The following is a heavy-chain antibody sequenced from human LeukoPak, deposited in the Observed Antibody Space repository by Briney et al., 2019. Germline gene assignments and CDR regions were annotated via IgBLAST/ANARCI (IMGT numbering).Heavy chain of an antibody. CDR2: ISSSSSTI. V-gene: IGHV3-48*04. D-gene: IGHD3-10*01. CDR1: GFTFSSYS. Sequence: PGGSLRLSCAASGFTFSSYSMNWVRQAPGKGLEWVSYISSSSSTIYYADSVKGRFTISRDNAKNTLYLQMNSLKTKDTAVYYCTTEELPWFGELKDAFDIWGQGTMVTVSS. CDR3: TTEELPWFGELKDAFDI. J-gene: IGHJ3*02.